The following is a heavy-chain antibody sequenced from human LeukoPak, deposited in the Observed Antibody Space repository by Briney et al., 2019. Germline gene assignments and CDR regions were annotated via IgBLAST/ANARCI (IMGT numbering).Heavy chain of an antibody. CDR3: AKPRPFGSGSFDY. V-gene: IGHV3-23*01. D-gene: IGHD1-26*01. J-gene: IGHJ4*02. CDR2: ISGSGGST. CDR1: GFSLSNYW. Sequence: GGSLRLSCAASGFSLSNYWMNWVRQAPGKGLEWVSAISGSGGSTYYADSVKGRFTISRDNSKNTLYLQMNSLRAEDTAVYYCAKPRPFGSGSFDYWGQGTLVTVSS.